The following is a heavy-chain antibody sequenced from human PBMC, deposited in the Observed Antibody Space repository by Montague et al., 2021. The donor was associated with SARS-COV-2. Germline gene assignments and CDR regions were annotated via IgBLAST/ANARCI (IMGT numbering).Heavy chain of an antibody. Sequence: SETLSLTCTVSGGSISSYYWSWIRQPAGKGLEWIGRIYTSGSTNCKPSLKSRVTISVDTSKNQFSLELSSVTAADTAVYYCAREGRTTDYDILTGYYYYYYMDVWGKGTTVTVSS. CDR1: GGSISSYY. V-gene: IGHV4-4*07. D-gene: IGHD3-9*01. J-gene: IGHJ6*03. CDR2: IYTSGST. CDR3: AREGRTTDYDILTGYYYYYYMDV.